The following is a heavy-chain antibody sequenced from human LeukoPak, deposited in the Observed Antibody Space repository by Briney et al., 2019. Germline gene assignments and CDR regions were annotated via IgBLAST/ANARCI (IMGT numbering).Heavy chain of an antibody. V-gene: IGHV3-30*18. CDR3: AKAFAAAYYDSSGYPRDY. CDR1: GFTFSSYG. J-gene: IGHJ4*02. Sequence: GRSLRLSCAASGFTFSSYGMHWVRQAPGKGLEWVAVISYDGSNKYYADSVKGRFTISRDNSKNTLYLQMNSLRAEDTAVYYCAKAFAAAYYDSSGYPRDYWGQGTLVTVSS. CDR2: ISYDGSNK. D-gene: IGHD3-22*01.